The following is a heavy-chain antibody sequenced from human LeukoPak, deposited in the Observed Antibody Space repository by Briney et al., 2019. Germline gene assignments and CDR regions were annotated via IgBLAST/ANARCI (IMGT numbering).Heavy chain of an antibody. J-gene: IGHJ5*02. Sequence: SETLSLTCAVYGGSFSSYYWSWIRQPPGKGLEWIGEINHSGSTNYNPSLKSRVTISVDTSKNQFSLKLSSVTAAATAVYYCARGGRSAARANGGNYWFDPWGQGTLVNVSS. CDR2: INHSGST. CDR3: ARGGRSAARANGGNYWFDP. D-gene: IGHD6-6*01. V-gene: IGHV4-34*01. CDR1: GGSFSSYY.